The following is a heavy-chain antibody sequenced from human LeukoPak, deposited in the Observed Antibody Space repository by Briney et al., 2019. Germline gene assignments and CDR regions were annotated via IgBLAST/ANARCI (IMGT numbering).Heavy chain of an antibody. CDR3: ARGGPGGKKIAVADDYWYFDL. D-gene: IGHD6-19*01. J-gene: IGHJ2*01. CDR2: ISAYNGNT. V-gene: IGHV1-18*01. CDR1: GYTVTSYG. Sequence: GASVNVSCKASGYTVTSYGISWVRQAPGQGLEWMGWISAYNGNTNYAQKLQGRVTMTTDTSTSTAYMELRSLRSDDTAVYYCARGGPGGKKIAVADDYWYFDLWGRGTLVTVSS.